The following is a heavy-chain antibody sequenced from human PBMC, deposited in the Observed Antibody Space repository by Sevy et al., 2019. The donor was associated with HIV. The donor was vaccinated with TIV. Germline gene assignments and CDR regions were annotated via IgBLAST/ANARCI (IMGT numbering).Heavy chain of an antibody. CDR2: IKEDGSER. J-gene: IGHJ6*02. D-gene: IGHD2-15*01. Sequence: GGSLRLSCAASGFTFNMYWMTWVRQAPGKGLEWVANIKEDGSERNYLDSVKGRFTISRDNAKESLYRQINSLGAEDTAVYYCARHCSGGSCYSLPPHYYYGMDVWGQGTTVTVSS. CDR3: ARHCSGGSCYSLPPHYYYGMDV. CDR1: GFTFNMYW. V-gene: IGHV3-7*01.